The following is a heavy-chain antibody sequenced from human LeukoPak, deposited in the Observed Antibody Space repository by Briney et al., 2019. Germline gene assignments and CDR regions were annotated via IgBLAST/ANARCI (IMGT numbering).Heavy chain of an antibody. CDR3: AKEGRDGFNYDY. V-gene: IGHV3-7*01. CDR1: GFSFSNHW. Sequence: GGSLRLSCAASGFSFSNHWMSWVRQAPGKGLEWVANINEDGSEKNYVDPVKGRFSISRDNGENSLYLQMNSLRVEDTAIYYCAKEGRDGFNYDYWGQGTLVTVSS. D-gene: IGHD5-24*01. CDR2: INEDGSEK. J-gene: IGHJ4*02.